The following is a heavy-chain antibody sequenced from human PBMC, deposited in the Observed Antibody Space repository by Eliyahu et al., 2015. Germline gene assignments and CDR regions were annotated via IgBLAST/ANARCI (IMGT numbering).Heavy chain of an antibody. V-gene: IGHV4-34*01. D-gene: IGHD2-15*01. CDR1: GGSFSGYY. CDR3: ARGRGAKLGYCSGGSWNCPRYNWFDP. Sequence: QVQLQQWGAGLLKPSETLSLTCAVYGGSFSGYYWSWIRXPPGKGLEWIGEINHSGSTNYNPSLKSRVTISVDTSKNQFSLKLSSVTAADTAVYYCARGRGAKLGYCSGGSWNCPRYNWFDPWGQGTLVTVSS. J-gene: IGHJ5*02. CDR2: INHSGST.